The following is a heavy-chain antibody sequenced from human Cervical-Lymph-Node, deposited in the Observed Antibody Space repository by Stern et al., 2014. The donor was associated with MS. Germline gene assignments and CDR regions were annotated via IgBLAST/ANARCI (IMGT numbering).Heavy chain of an antibody. CDR1: GATFSTHA. Sequence: QVQLVQSGAEVKKPGSSVKVSCKASGATFSTHAISWVRQAPGQGLEWMGRIIPISDTPNYAQKFQGRFTIAADKSTSTAYMELSALRSEDTAVYYCGSNFYYFYHMDVWGQGTTVTVSS. D-gene: IGHD2/OR15-2a*01. V-gene: IGHV1-69*06. CDR3: GSNFYYFYHMDV. J-gene: IGHJ6*02. CDR2: IIPISDTP.